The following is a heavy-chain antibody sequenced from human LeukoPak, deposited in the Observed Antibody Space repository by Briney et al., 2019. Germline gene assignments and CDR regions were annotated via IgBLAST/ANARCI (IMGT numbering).Heavy chain of an antibody. J-gene: IGHJ3*02. Sequence: GGSLRLSCAASGFTFSSYWMHWVRQAPGKGLVWVSRINTDGSSTSYADSVKGRFTISRDNAKNTLYLQMNSLRAEDTAVYYCARDRDYDILTGYMKHDAFDIWGQGTMVTVSS. V-gene: IGHV3-74*01. CDR1: GFTFSSYW. D-gene: IGHD3-9*01. CDR3: ARDRDYDILTGYMKHDAFDI. CDR2: INTDGSST.